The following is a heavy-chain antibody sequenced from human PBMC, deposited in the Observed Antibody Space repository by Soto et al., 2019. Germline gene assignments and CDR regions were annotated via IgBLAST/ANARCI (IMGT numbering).Heavy chain of an antibody. Sequence: QVQLVQSGTEMRKPGASVRVSCQASGYPFMSFGISWVRQAPGRGLEWMGWISGYSGTTNYAQKLQGRVTMTTDTSTSTVYMELRSLRSDDTAIYYCARGYGQWVGQDDSCGQGNLFIFSS. CDR2: ISGYSGTT. D-gene: IGHD6-19*01. CDR1: GYPFMSFG. J-gene: IGHJ4*02. CDR3: ARGYGQWVGQDDS. V-gene: IGHV1-18*04.